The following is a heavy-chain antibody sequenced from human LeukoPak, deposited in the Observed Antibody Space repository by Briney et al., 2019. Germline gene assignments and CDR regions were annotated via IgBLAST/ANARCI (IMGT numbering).Heavy chain of an antibody. V-gene: IGHV1-18*01. CDR2: ISTYNGNA. CDR3: ARARDTSGWYLDAFGV. D-gene: IGHD6-19*01. J-gene: IGHJ3*01. CDR1: GYTFNRYG. Sequence: ASVKVSCKASGYTFNRYGLSWVRQAPGQGLEWVGWISTYNGNAHYAQKLQGRVTMTIDTSTNTAYMELRSLRSDDTAVYYCARARDTSGWYLDAFGVWGQGTLVTVSS.